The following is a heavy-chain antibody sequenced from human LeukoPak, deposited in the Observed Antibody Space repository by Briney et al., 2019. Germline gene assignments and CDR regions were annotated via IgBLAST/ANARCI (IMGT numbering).Heavy chain of an antibody. CDR3: ATLGRVDVADY. Sequence: PGGSLRLSCAASTFTLSTYWMSWVRQAPGKGLEWVANIKQDGGQKYYLDSVKGRFTVSRDNARNSLYLQMNSLSAEDTAVYYCATLGRVDVADYWGQGTLVTVSP. J-gene: IGHJ4*02. CDR2: IKQDGGQK. CDR1: TFTLSTYW. V-gene: IGHV3-7*02. D-gene: IGHD7-27*01.